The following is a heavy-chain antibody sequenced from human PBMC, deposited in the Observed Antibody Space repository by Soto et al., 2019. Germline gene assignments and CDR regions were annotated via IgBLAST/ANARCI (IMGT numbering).Heavy chain of an antibody. CDR1: GGSISSYY. CDR2: IYYSGST. Sequence: LSLTCTVSGGSISSYYWSWIRQPPGKGLEWIGYIYYSGSTNYNPSLKSRVTISLDTSKNQFSLRLSSVTAADTAVYYCARNRYGGYDFDSWGQGTLVTVSS. V-gene: IGHV4-59*12. D-gene: IGHD5-12*01. J-gene: IGHJ4*02. CDR3: ARNRYGGYDFDS.